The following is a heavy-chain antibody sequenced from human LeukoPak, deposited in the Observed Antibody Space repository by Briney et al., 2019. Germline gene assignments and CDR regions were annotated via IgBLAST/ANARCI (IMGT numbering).Heavy chain of an antibody. V-gene: IGHV1-2*02. Sequence: ASVKVSCKASGYTFTGYYMHWVRQAPGQGLEWMGWINPNSGGTTYAQKFQGRVTMTRDTSISTAYMELSRLRSDDTAVYYCARAAYYDSSGFDYWGQGTLVTVSS. CDR2: INPNSGGT. CDR3: ARAAYYDSSGFDY. J-gene: IGHJ4*02. CDR1: GYTFTGYY. D-gene: IGHD3-22*01.